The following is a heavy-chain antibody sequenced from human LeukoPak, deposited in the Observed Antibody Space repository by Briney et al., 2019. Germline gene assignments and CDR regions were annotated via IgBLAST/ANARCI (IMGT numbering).Heavy chain of an antibody. CDR1: GYTLTELS. Sequence: GASVKVSCKVSGYTLTELSMHWVRQAPGKGLEWMGGFDPEDGETIYAQKFQGRVTMTEDTSTDTAYMELSSMRSEDTAVYYCATVPGIAVAGTTSYYYYYGMDVWGQGTTVTVSS. CDR2: FDPEDGET. D-gene: IGHD6-19*01. V-gene: IGHV1-24*01. CDR3: ATVPGIAVAGTTSYYYYYGMDV. J-gene: IGHJ6*02.